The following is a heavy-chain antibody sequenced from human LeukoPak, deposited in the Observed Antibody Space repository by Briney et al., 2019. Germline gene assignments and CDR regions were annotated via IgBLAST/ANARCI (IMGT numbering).Heavy chain of an antibody. CDR2: IYHTGRT. Sequence: SKTLSLKCTVSGASVINQYWSWIRQSPGKRLEWIGYIYHTGRTKYNPSLKSRVTISVDRSKNQFSLKLTSVTAADTAVYYCARAFPFDDYGDPDAFDIWGQGTMVTVSS. V-gene: IGHV4-59*02. D-gene: IGHD4-17*01. CDR3: ARAFPFDDYGDPDAFDI. J-gene: IGHJ3*02. CDR1: GASVINQY.